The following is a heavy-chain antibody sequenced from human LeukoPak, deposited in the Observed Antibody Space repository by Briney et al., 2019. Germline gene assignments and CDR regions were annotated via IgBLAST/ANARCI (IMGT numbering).Heavy chain of an antibody. CDR2: ISAYNGNT. CDR3: ARVDCSSTSCYSNY. J-gene: IGHJ4*02. D-gene: IGHD2-2*01. CDR1: GGTFSSYG. V-gene: IGHV1-18*01. Sequence: ASVKVSCKASGGTFSSYGISWVRQAPGQGLEWMGWISAYNGNTNYAQKLQGRVTMTTDTSTSTAYMELRSLRSDDTAVYYCARVDCSSTSCYSNYWGQGTLVTVSS.